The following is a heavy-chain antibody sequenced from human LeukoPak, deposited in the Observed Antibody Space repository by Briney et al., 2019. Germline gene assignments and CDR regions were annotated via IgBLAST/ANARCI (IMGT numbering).Heavy chain of an antibody. CDR3: ARGLDYAKTGY. J-gene: IGHJ4*02. Sequence: PSETLSLTCAVNGASFSDYYWTWIRQPPGKGLEWIGEINNSGRTNYNPSLRSRVIISVDTSKNQVSLKVTSVTAADPAVYYCARGLDYAKTGYWGQGTLVTVSS. CDR2: INNSGRT. D-gene: IGHD3/OR15-3a*01. V-gene: IGHV4-34*01. CDR1: GASFSDYY.